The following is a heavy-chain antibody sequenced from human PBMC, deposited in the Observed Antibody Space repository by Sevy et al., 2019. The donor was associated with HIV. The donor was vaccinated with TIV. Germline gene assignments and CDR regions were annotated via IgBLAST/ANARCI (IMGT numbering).Heavy chain of an antibody. Sequence: GGSLRLSCAASGFTVSSNYMSWVRQAPGKGLEWVSVIYSGGSTYYADSVKGRFTISRDNSKNTLYLQMNSLRAENTAVYYCAREPGYCSGGSCYSDDYWGQGTLVTVSS. CDR1: GFTVSSNY. CDR3: AREPGYCSGGSCYSDDY. J-gene: IGHJ4*02. D-gene: IGHD2-15*01. CDR2: IYSGGST. V-gene: IGHV3-53*01.